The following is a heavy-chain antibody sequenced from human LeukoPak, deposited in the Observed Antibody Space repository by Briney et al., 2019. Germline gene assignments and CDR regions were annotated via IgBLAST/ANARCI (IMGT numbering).Heavy chain of an antibody. Sequence: SVKVSCKASGGTFSSYAISWVRQAPGQGLEWMGGIIPIFGTANYAQKFQGRVTITADESMSTAYMELSSLRSEDTAVYYCARIPRGYSGYDGNYYMDVWGKGTTVTVSS. CDR3: ARIPRGYSGYDGNYYMDV. CDR2: IIPIFGTA. V-gene: IGHV1-69*13. J-gene: IGHJ6*03. CDR1: GGTFSSYA. D-gene: IGHD5-12*01.